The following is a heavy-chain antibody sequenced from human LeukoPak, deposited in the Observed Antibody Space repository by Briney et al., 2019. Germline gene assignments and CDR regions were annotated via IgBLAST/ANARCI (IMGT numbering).Heavy chain of an antibody. Sequence: PSETLSLTCTVSGGSISSSGYYWGWIRQSPGEGLEWIGNIYYTGITYYNPSLKSRVTISVDTSKKQFSLKLSSVTAADTAVYYCAALGATMVRGVIITHPPVFDYWGQGTLVTVSS. V-gene: IGHV4-39*01. CDR1: GGSISSSGYY. CDR3: AALGATMVRGVIITHPPVFDY. CDR2: IYYTGIT. D-gene: IGHD3-10*01. J-gene: IGHJ4*02.